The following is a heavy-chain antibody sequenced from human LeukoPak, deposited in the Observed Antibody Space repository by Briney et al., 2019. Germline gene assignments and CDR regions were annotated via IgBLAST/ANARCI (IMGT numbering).Heavy chain of an antibody. CDR2: INHSGST. CDR1: GGSFSGYY. CDR3: ARGPQNSSSWSYYFDY. J-gene: IGHJ4*02. V-gene: IGHV4-34*01. D-gene: IGHD6-13*01. Sequence: SETLSLTCAVYGGSFSGYYWSWIRRPPGKGLEWIGEINHSGSTNYNPSLKSRVTISVDTSKNQFSLKLSSVTAADTAVYYCARGPQNSSSWSYYFDYWGQGTLVTVSS.